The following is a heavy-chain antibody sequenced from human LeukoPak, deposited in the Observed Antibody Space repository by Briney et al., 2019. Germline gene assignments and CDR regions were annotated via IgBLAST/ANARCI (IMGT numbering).Heavy chain of an antibody. J-gene: IGHJ6*02. V-gene: IGHV1-8*01. Sequence: ASVKVSCKASGYTFTNFDINWVRQATGQGLEWMGWMNTNSGNTGYAPKFQGRVTMTRDTSIDTAYMELSSLKSEDTAVYYCARDYFDSSGSVSSIYGLDVWGQGTTVIVSS. CDR3: ARDYFDSSGSVSSIYGLDV. CDR1: GYTFTNFD. CDR2: MNTNSGNT. D-gene: IGHD3-22*01.